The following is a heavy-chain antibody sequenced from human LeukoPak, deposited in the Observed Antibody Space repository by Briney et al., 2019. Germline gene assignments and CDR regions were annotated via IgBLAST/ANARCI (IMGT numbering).Heavy chain of an antibody. V-gene: IGHV3-23*01. CDR2: ISGSGGST. CDR3: AKDGVLRYFDWFMAYYYYMDV. Sequence: GGSLKLSCAASGFTFSSYAMSWVRQAPGKGLEWVSAISGSGGSTYYADSGKGRFTISRDNSKNTLYLQMNSLRAEDTAVYYCAKDGVLRYFDWFMAYYYYMDVWGKGTTVTISS. CDR1: GFTFSSYA. J-gene: IGHJ6*03. D-gene: IGHD3-9*01.